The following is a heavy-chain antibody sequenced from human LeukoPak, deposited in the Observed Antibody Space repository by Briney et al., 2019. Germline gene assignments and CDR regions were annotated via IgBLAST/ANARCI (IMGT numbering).Heavy chain of an antibody. CDR2: ISDTGKTI. Sequence: GGSLRLSCTASGLIFGDYYMSWIRQAPGKGLEWVAYISDTGKTIYYADSVKGRFTISRDNSKNTLYLQMNSLRAEDTAVYYCAMGATSWSGYSFPKIFQHWGRGTLVTVSS. CDR1: GLIFGDYY. CDR3: AMGATSWSGYSFPKIFQH. D-gene: IGHD3-3*01. V-gene: IGHV3-11*01. J-gene: IGHJ1*01.